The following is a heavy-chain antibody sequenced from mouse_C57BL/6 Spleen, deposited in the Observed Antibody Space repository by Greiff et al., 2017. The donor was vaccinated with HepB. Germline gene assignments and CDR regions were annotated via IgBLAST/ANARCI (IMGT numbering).Heavy chain of an antibody. CDR1: GYAFSSSW. V-gene: IGHV1-82*01. Sequence: QVQLQQSGPELVKPGASVKISCKASGYAFSSSWMNWVKQRPGKGLEWIGRIYPGDGDTNYNGKFKGKATLTADESSSTAYMQLSSLTSEDSAVYFCARWYYGSSYEGYWGQGTTLTVSS. CDR3: ARWYYGSSYEGY. CDR2: IYPGDGDT. D-gene: IGHD1-1*01. J-gene: IGHJ2*01.